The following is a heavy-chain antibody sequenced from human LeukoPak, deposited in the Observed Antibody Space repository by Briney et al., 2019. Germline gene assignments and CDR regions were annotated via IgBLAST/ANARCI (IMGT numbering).Heavy chain of an antibody. J-gene: IGHJ6*03. V-gene: IGHV4-39*07. CDR2: IYYSGST. D-gene: IGHD6-13*01. CDR1: GGSISSSSYY. CDR3: AREGRAAASHYYYYYMDV. Sequence: SETLSLTCTVSGGSISSSSYYWGWIRQPPGKGLEWIGSIYYSGSTYYNPSLKSRVTISVDTSKNQFSLKLSSVTAADTAVYYCAREGRAAASHYYYYYMDVWGKGTTVTVSS.